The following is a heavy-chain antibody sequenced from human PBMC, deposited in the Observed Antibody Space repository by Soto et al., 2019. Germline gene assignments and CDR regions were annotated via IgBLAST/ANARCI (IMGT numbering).Heavy chain of an antibody. V-gene: IGHV1-18*04. Sequence: ASVKVSCKASGYTFTSYGISWVRQAPAQLPEWMVWISAYNGNTNYAQKLQGRVTMTTDTSTSTAYMELRSLRSEDTAVYYCARWVIVVVSAIQDYYGMDVWGQGTTVTVSS. CDR3: ARWVIVVVSAIQDYYGMDV. J-gene: IGHJ6*02. D-gene: IGHD2-21*02. CDR2: ISAYNGNT. CDR1: GYTFTSYG.